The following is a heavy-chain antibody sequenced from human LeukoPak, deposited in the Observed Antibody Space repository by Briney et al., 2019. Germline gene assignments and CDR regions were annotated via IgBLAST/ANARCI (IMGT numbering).Heavy chain of an antibody. CDR1: GYSISSGYY. CDR2: IYQSGST. D-gene: IGHD2-15*01. J-gene: IGHJ4*02. Sequence: SETLSLTCAVSGYSISSGYYWGWIRQPPGKGLEWIGSIYQSGSTYYNPSLKSRVTISVDTSKNQLSLRLTSVTAADTAVYYCAAYCSGGSCYSDSDYWGQGTLVTVS. V-gene: IGHV4-38-2*01. CDR3: AAYCSGGSCYSDSDY.